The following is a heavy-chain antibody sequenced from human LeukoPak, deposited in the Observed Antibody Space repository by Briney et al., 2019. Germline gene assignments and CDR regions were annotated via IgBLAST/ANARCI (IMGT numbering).Heavy chain of an antibody. Sequence: ASVKVSCKASGYTFTSYYMHWVRQAPGQGLEWMGIINPSGGSTSYAQKFQGRVTMTRDMSTSTVYMELSSLRSEDAAVYYCARGSEDEPTYAGVWFDPWGQGTLVTVSS. J-gene: IGHJ5*02. CDR1: GYTFTSYY. CDR3: ARGSEDEPTYAGVWFDP. CDR2: INPSGGST. D-gene: IGHD3-10*01. V-gene: IGHV1-46*01.